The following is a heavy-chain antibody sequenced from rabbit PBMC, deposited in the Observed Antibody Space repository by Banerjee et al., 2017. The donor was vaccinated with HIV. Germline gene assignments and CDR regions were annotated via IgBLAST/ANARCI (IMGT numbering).Heavy chain of an antibody. J-gene: IGHJ3*01. Sequence: QEQLEESGGDLVKPGASLTLTCTASGFSFSSTYWMCWFRQAPGRGLEWIACIYGGNNKYASWAKGRFTISTTSSTTVTLLMTSLTAADTATYFCARDPYVAYGDVDLWGQGTLVTVS. V-gene: IGHV1S45*01. CDR3: ARDPYVAYGDVDL. D-gene: IGHD2-1*01. CDR2: IYGGNN. CDR1: GFSFSSTYW.